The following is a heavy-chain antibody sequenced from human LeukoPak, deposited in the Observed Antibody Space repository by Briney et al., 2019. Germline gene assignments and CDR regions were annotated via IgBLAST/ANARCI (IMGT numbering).Heavy chain of an antibody. CDR2: ITTVGDT. V-gene: IGHV3-13*01. Sequence: GGSLRLSCAASGFSFSTYDMHWARQAAGKGLEWVSVITTVGDTYYPGSVKGRFTISRENAKNSLYLQMNSLRAGDTAVYYCARDGYNYGSLDYWGQGTLVTVSS. J-gene: IGHJ4*02. CDR3: ARDGYNYGSLDY. D-gene: IGHD5-24*01. CDR1: GFSFSTYD.